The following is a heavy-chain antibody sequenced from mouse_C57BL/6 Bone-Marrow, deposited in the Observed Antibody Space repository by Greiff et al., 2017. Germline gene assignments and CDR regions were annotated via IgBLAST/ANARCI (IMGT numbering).Heavy chain of an antibody. CDR3: ARLNYYGSSYWFAY. CDR2: IRNKANGYTT. J-gene: IGHJ3*01. V-gene: IGHV7-3*01. D-gene: IGHD1-1*01. CDR1: GFTFTDYY. Sequence: EVKLVESGGGLVQPGGSLSLSCAASGFTFTDYYMSWVRQPPGKALEWLGFIRNKANGYTTEYSASVKGRFTISRDNSQSILYLQMNALRAEDSATYYCARLNYYGSSYWFAYWGQGTLVTVSA.